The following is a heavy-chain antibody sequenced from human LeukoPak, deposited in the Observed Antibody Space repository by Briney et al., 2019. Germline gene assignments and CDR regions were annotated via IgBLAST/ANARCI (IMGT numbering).Heavy chain of an antibody. CDR1: GFTFDDYG. D-gene: IGHD3-16*02. Sequence: GGSLRLSCVASGFTFDDYGMHWVRQSPGKGLEWVSGISWNSGSVGYADSVKGRFTVSRDNAKNSLYLQMNNLRPEDTALYYCARDNYVWGSYRSSWFGPWGQGTLVTVSS. J-gene: IGHJ5*02. V-gene: IGHV3-9*01. CDR2: ISWNSGSV. CDR3: ARDNYVWGSYRSSWFGP.